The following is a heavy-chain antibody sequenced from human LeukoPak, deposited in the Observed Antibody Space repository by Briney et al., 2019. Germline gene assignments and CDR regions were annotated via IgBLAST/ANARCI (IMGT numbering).Heavy chain of an antibody. CDR1: GGSVSRSSYY. J-gene: IGHJ4*02. CDR3: VRYYDSTGSFDY. Sequence: PSETLSLTCTVSGGSVSRSSYYRTWIRQPPGNGLEWIGYIYYIGSTNYNPSLESRLTMSVDTSKNQFSLRLSSVIAADTAVYYCVRYYDSTGSFDYWGQGTLVTVSS. V-gene: IGHV4-61*01. CDR2: IYYIGST. D-gene: IGHD3-22*01.